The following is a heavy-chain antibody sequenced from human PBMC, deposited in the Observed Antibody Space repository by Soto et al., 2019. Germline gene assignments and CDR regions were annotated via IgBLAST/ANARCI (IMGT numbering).Heavy chain of an antibody. D-gene: IGHD2-15*01. CDR1: GFTFSSYW. Sequence: GGSLRLSCAASGFTFSSYWMSWVRQAPGKGLEWVANIKQDGSEKYYVDSVKGRFTISRDNAKNSLYLQMNSLRAEDTAVYYCARDDCSGGSCYSLGFDYWGQGTLVTVSS. J-gene: IGHJ4*02. CDR2: IKQDGSEK. CDR3: ARDDCSGGSCYSLGFDY. V-gene: IGHV3-7*05.